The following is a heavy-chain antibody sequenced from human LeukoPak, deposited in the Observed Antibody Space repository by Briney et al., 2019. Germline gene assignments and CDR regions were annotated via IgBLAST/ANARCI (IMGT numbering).Heavy chain of an antibody. D-gene: IGHD5-18*01. J-gene: IGHJ6*03. CDR1: GYTFTGYF. V-gene: IGHV1-2*07. CDR3: ARRYSYGSAYYMDV. Sequence: ASVKVSCKASGYTFTGYFMHWVRQAPGQGLEWMGWINPNSGATNYAHKFQGRVTMTRDTSISTASMELSSLKSDDTAVYYCARRYSYGSAYYMDVWGEGTTVTISS. CDR2: INPNSGAT.